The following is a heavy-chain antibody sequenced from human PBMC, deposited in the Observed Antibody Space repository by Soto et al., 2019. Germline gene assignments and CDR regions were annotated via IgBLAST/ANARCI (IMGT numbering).Heavy chain of an antibody. CDR1: GGSFSGFY. J-gene: IGHJ6*02. Sequence: QVQLHQWGAGLVKPSETLSLTCGVSGGSFSGFYWTWIRQSPGKGREWIGEINHSGLTNYKPSLKSRLTISLETSNNQFFLNLTSVTAADTGVYFCARGSVIRFLETLDYGMAVWGQGTTVTVSS. CDR3: ARGSVIRFLETLDYGMAV. V-gene: IGHV4-34*01. CDR2: INHSGLT. D-gene: IGHD3-3*01.